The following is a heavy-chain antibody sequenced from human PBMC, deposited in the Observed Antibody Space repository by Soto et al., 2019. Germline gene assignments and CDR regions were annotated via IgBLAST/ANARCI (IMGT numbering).Heavy chain of an antibody. D-gene: IGHD3-22*01. CDR1: GFTFTSYG. CDR2: ISAYNGNT. V-gene: IGHV1-18*01. Sequence: ASVKVSCKASGFTFTSYGICWVRQSPGQGLEWMGWISAYNGNTNYAQKLQGRVTMTTDTSTSTAYMELRSLRSDDTAVYYCARDWEDSSGYYNWFDPWGQGTLVTVSS. J-gene: IGHJ5*02. CDR3: ARDWEDSSGYYNWFDP.